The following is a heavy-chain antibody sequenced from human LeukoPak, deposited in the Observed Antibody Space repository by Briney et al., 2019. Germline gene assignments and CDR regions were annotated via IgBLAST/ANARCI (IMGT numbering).Heavy chain of an antibody. D-gene: IGHD3-3*01. CDR1: GYSISSGYY. J-gene: IGHJ3*02. CDR3: ARWDSGEWFHDAFDI. CDR2: IYHSGGT. V-gene: IGHV4-38-2*01. Sequence: SETLSLTCGVSGYSISSGYYWGWLRQPPGKGLEWIGSIYHSGGTYYNPSLKSRVTISVDTSKNQFSLKLRSVTAADAPLYYCARWDSGEWFHDAFDIWGQGTRVTVSS.